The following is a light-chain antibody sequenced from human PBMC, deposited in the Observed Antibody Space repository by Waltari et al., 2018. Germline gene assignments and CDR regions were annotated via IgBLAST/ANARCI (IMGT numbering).Light chain of an antibody. J-gene: IGLJ3*02. CDR1: SGSVSTSDS. CDR3: VLYGGNGIWV. Sequence: QTVVTQAPAFSVSPGGTITLTCALTSGSVSTSDSPSWYQQTPGQAPLTLIYSTNIRSSGVPDRFSGSIIGNKAALTITGAQADDESDYYCVLYGGNGIWVFGGGTRLTVL. V-gene: IGLV8-61*01. CDR2: STN.